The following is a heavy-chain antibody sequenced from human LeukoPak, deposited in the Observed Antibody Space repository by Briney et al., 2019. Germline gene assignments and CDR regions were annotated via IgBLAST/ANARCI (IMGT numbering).Heavy chain of an antibody. Sequence: SETLSLTCAVYGGSFSGYYWSWIRQPPGKGLEWIGEINHSGSTNYNPSLKSRVTISVDTSKNQFSLKLSSVTAADTAVYYCARDRGRNDAFDIWGQRTMVTVSS. CDR3: ARDRGRNDAFDI. J-gene: IGHJ3*02. V-gene: IGHV4-34*01. D-gene: IGHD6-25*01. CDR1: GGSFSGYY. CDR2: INHSGST.